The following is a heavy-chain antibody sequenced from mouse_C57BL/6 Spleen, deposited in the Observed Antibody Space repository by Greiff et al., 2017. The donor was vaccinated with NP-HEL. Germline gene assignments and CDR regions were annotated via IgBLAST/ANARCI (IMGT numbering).Heavy chain of an antibody. CDR1: GYTFTDYE. V-gene: IGHV1-15*01. D-gene: IGHD2-3*01. J-gene: IGHJ4*01. Sequence: QVQLQQSGAELVRPGASVTLSCKASGYTFTDYEMHWVKQTPVHGLEWIGAIDPETGGTAYNQKFKGKAILTADKSSSTAYMELRSLTSEDSAVYYCTKGDGYYRYYYAMDYWGQGTSVTVSS. CDR3: TKGDGYYRYYYAMDY. CDR2: IDPETGGT.